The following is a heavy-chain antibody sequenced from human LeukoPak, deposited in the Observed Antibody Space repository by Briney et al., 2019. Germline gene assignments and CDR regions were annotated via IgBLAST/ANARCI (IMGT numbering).Heavy chain of an antibody. D-gene: IGHD1-14*01. V-gene: IGHV4-30-4*01. CDR2: IYYSGST. Sequence: SQTLSLTCTVSGGSISSGDYYWSWIRQPPGKGLEWIGYIYYSGSTYYNPSLKRRVTISVDTSKNQFSLKLSSVTAADTAVYYCARDNLTTGTRFDYWGQGTLVTVSS. CDR3: ARDNLTTGTRFDY. J-gene: IGHJ4*02. CDR1: GGSISSGDYY.